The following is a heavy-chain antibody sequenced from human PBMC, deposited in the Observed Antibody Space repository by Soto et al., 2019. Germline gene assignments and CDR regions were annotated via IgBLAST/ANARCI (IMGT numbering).Heavy chain of an antibody. CDR1: RYTFTSHG. J-gene: IGHJ3*02. Sequence: QIQLVQSGGDVKTPGASVKVSCTTSRYTFTSHGIAWVRQAPGQGLEWMGWISTFNGKTDYAQKFQGRVTMTAYTITSTVHMQLRSLRSDDKAVYYSARLLTEGATFRQDAFDMWGPMTKVTVSS. CDR2: ISTFNGKT. D-gene: IGHD3-9*01. V-gene: IGHV1-18*01. CDR3: ARLLTEGATFRQDAFDM.